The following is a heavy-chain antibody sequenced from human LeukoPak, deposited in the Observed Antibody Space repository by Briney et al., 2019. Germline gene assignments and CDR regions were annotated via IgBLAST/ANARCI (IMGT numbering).Heavy chain of an antibody. J-gene: IGHJ4*02. CDR1: GYNLSELS. CDR2: FDPEHTET. CDR3: AKESYDILTGYFDY. Sequence: EASVKVSCKVSGYNLSELSMHWVRQAPGKGLEWMGGFDPEHTETIYAQKFQGRVTMTEDTSTDTASMELSSLRSDDTAVYYCAKESYDILTGYFDYWGQGTLVTVSS. D-gene: IGHD3-9*01. V-gene: IGHV1-24*01.